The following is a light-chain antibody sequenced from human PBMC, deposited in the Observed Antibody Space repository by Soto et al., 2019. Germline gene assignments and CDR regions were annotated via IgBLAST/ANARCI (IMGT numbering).Light chain of an antibody. CDR2: GAS. V-gene: IGKV3-20*01. CDR1: QSVSSSY. J-gene: IGKJ1*01. CDR3: QQYGSSPQT. Sequence: EIVLTQSPGTLSLSPGERATLSCRASQSVSSSYLAWYQHKPGQAPRLLIYGASSRATGIPDRFSGSGSGTDFTLTISRREPEDFAVYYCQQYGSSPQTFGQGTKVEI.